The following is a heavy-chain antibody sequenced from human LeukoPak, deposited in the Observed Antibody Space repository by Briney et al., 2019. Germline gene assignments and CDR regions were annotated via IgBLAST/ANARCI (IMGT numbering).Heavy chain of an antibody. J-gene: IGHJ2*01. CDR2: INPSGGST. CDR3: ARDVGITPPKYWYFDL. Sequence: ASVKVSCKASGYTFTSYYMHWVRQDPGQGLEWMGIINPSGGSTSYAQKFQGRVTMTRDTSTSTVYMELSSLRSEDTAVYYCARDVGITPPKYWYFDLWGRGTLVTVSS. V-gene: IGHV1-46*01. D-gene: IGHD1-14*01. CDR1: GYTFTSYY.